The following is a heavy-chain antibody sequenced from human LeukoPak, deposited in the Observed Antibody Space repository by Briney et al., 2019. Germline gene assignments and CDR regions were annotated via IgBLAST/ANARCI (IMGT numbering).Heavy chain of an antibody. V-gene: IGHV4-59*01. CDR1: GGSISSYY. Sequence: SETLSLTCTVSGGSISSYYWSWIRQPPGKGLEWIGYIYYSGSTNYNPSLKSRVTISVDTSKNQFSLKLSSVTAADTAVYYCASPATGGAFDIWGQGTMVTVSS. CDR3: ASPATGGAFDI. D-gene: IGHD2-15*01. CDR2: IYYSGST. J-gene: IGHJ3*02.